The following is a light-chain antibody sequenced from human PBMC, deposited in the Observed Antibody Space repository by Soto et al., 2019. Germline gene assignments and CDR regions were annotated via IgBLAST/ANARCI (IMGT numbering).Light chain of an antibody. J-gene: IGKJ1*01. CDR2: KAS. CDR3: QQYNSYSAGT. V-gene: IGKV1-5*03. Sequence: DIQMTQSPSTLSASVGHRVPITCRASQSIYSWLAWYQQKPGKTPNLLIYKASNLESVVPSRFSGSGSGTEFTLTISSLQPDDFATYYCQQYNSYSAGTFGQGTKVEI. CDR1: QSIYSW.